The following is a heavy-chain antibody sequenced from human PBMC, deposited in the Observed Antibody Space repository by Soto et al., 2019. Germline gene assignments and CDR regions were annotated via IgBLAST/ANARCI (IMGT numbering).Heavy chain of an antibody. D-gene: IGHD3-16*01. Sequence: GGSLRLACAASGFKVSNYAMSWVRQAPGKGLEWVALISATGGGTYYADSVKGRFTISRDNSHNTLYLQVHSLTAEDTAVYYCAKDRRAGGNSAFYFDFWGHGAPVTVSS. CDR2: ISATGGGT. J-gene: IGHJ5*01. CDR1: GFKVSNYA. V-gene: IGHV3-23*01. CDR3: AKDRRAGGNSAFYFDF.